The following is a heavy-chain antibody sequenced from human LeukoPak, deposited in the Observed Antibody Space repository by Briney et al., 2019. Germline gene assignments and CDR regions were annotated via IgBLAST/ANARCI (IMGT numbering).Heavy chain of an antibody. CDR1: GGTFSSYA. Sequence: GASVKVSCKASGGTFSSYAISWVRQAPGQGLEWMGGIIPIFGTANYAQKFQGRVTITTDDSTSTAYMELSSLRSEDTAVYYCARVPVVVVPAARYTGWFDPWGQGTLVSVSS. CDR2: IIPIFGTA. CDR3: ARVPVVVVPAARYTGWFDP. J-gene: IGHJ5*02. V-gene: IGHV1-69*05. D-gene: IGHD2-2*01.